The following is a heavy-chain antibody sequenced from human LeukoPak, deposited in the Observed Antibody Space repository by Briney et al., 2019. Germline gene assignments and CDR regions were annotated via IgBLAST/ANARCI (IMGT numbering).Heavy chain of an antibody. CDR1: GFTFSSYA. Sequence: GGSLRLSCAASGFTFSSYAMHWVRQAPGKGLEWVAVISYDGSNKYYADSVKGRFTISRDNSKNTLYLQMNSLRAEDTAVYCCASDYGDYHDAFDIWGQGTMVTVSS. CDR2: ISYDGSNK. CDR3: ASDYGDYHDAFDI. J-gene: IGHJ3*02. V-gene: IGHV3-30-3*01. D-gene: IGHD4-17*01.